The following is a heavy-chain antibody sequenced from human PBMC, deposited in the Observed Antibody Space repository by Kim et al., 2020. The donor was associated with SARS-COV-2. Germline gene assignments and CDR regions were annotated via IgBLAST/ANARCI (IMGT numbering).Heavy chain of an antibody. CDR1: GFTFSSYS. D-gene: IGHD6-13*01. CDR2: ISSSSSYI. J-gene: IGHJ4*02. V-gene: IGHV3-21*01. CDR3: ARAVVAAGTHYFDY. Sequence: GGSLRLSCAASGFTFSSYSMNWVRQAPGKGLEWVSSISSSSSYIYYADSVKGRFTISRDNAKNSLYLQMNSLRAEDTAVYYCARAVVAAGTHYFDYWGQGTVVTVSS.